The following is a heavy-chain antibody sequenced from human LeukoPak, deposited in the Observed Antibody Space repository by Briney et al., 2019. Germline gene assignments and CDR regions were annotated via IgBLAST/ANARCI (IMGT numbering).Heavy chain of an antibody. Sequence: GGSLRLSCAASGFTFSIYAMSLGRQAPGKGLECGSAISGSVGSTYYADSVKGRFTISRDHSKNTLYLQMNSLRADDTAVYYCAKARGHCSSTSCPLSAFDIWGQGTMVTVSS. CDR3: AKARGHCSSTSCPLSAFDI. CDR2: ISGSVGST. D-gene: IGHD2-2*01. J-gene: IGHJ3*02. CDR1: GFTFSIYA. V-gene: IGHV3-23*01.